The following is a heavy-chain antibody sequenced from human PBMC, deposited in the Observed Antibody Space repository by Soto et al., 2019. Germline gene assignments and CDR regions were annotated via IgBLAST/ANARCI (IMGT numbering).Heavy chain of an antibody. CDR2: IIPLFGKA. CDR1: GGTFSRYA. Sequence: SVKVSCKASGGTFSRYAISWVRQAPGQGLEWMGGIIPLFGKANYAQKFQGRVTITADESTSTAYMELSSLRSEDTAVYYCARDGTLYDSSGYYYLYWGQGTLVTV. D-gene: IGHD3-22*01. V-gene: IGHV1-69*13. J-gene: IGHJ4*02. CDR3: ARDGTLYDSSGYYYLY.